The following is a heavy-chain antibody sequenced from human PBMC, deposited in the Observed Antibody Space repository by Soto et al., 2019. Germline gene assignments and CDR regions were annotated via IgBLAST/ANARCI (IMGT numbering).Heavy chain of an antibody. Sequence: GASVKVSCKASGYTFTSYGISWVRQAPGQGLEWMGWISAYNGNTNYAQKLQGRVTMTTDTSTSTAYMELRSLRSDDTAVYYCARSTYYYGSGSSGYYYGMDVWGQGTTVTVSS. V-gene: IGHV1-18*01. D-gene: IGHD3-10*01. CDR3: ARSTYYYGSGSSGYYYGMDV. J-gene: IGHJ6*02. CDR2: ISAYNGNT. CDR1: GYTFTSYG.